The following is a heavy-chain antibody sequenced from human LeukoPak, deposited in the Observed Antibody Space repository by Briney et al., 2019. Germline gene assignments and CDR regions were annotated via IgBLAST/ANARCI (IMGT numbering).Heavy chain of an antibody. CDR3: ARSYYDSSALDY. CDR1: GFTFSSCW. Sequence: GGSLRLSCAASGFTFSSCWMHWVRQAPGKGLVWVSRINSDGSSTSYADSVKGRFTISRDNAKNTLYLQMNSLRAEDTAVYYCARSYYDSSALDYWGQGTLVTVSS. J-gene: IGHJ4*02. D-gene: IGHD3-22*01. V-gene: IGHV3-74*01. CDR2: INSDGSST.